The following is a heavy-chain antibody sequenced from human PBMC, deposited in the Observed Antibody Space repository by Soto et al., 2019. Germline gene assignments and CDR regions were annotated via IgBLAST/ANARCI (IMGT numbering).Heavy chain of an antibody. J-gene: IGHJ4*02. Sequence: SGPKLGNPAQSLTLTCTFSGFSLSTSGVGVGWIRQPPGKALEWLSLIYWDDDKRYSPSLKSRLTITKDTSKNQVVPTMTNMDPVDTATYYCAHKYNWNYFDYWGQGTLVTVSS. CDR2: IYWDDDK. D-gene: IGHD1-1*01. V-gene: IGHV2-5*02. CDR1: GFSLSTSGVG. CDR3: AHKYNWNYFDY.